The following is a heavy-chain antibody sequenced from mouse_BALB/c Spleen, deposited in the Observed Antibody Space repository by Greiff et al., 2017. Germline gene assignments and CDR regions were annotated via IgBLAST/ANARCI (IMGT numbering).Heavy chain of an antibody. CDR2: IDPANGNT. V-gene: IGHV14-3*02. CDR1: GFNIKDTY. J-gene: IGHJ2*01. Sequence: DVQLQESGAELVKPGASVKLSCTASGFNIKDTYMHWVKQRPEQGLEWIGRIDPANGNTKYDPKFQGKATITADTSSNTAYLQLSSLTSEDTAVYYCARSMITSYYFDYWGQGTTLTVSS. CDR3: ARSMITSYYFDY. D-gene: IGHD2-4*01.